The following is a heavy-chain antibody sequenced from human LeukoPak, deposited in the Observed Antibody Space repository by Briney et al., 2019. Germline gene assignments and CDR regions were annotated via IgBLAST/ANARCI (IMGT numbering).Heavy chain of an antibody. D-gene: IGHD3-10*01. CDR3: AKEGDYYGSGSHRDAFDM. V-gene: IGHV3-15*01. Sequence: GGSLRLSCAASGFTLTNAWMSWVRQAPGKGLEWVGRLKSKADGGTTDYAAPVKGRFTISRDGTKNTLYLQMNSLRPEDTALYYCAKEGDYYGSGSHRDAFDMWGQGTMVTVSS. CDR2: LKSKADGGTT. J-gene: IGHJ3*02. CDR1: GFTLTNAW.